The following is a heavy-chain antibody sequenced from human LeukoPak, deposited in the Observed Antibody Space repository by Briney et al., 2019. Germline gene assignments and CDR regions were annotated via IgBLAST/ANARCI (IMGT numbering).Heavy chain of an antibody. CDR3: GRFGYVAAVDS. Sequence: GGSLRLSCAASGFTFSSYWMTWVRQAPGKGLEWVANIEPAGSATFYVDSVKGRFTISRDNARNLLFLQMNNLRAEDSAVYHCGRFGYVAAVDSWGQGALVTVS. J-gene: IGHJ4*02. CDR1: GFTFSSYW. CDR2: IEPAGSAT. D-gene: IGHD2-15*01. V-gene: IGHV3-7*01.